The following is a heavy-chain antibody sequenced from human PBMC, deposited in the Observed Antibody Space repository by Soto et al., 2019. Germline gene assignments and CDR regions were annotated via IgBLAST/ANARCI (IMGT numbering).Heavy chain of an antibody. CDR2: LYYSGST. CDR1: GASISDYY. D-gene: IGHD1-26*01. V-gene: IGHV4-59*01. J-gene: IGHJ4*01. Sequence: SETLSLTCTVSGASISDYYWGWLRQSPGKGLDWIGYLYYSGSTNYNPSLKSPVTISVGKSKNQFSLTLSSVTVAVTAVYFCASARSHEWDLLPHYFDYWGHGILVTVSS. CDR3: ASARSHEWDLLPHYFDY.